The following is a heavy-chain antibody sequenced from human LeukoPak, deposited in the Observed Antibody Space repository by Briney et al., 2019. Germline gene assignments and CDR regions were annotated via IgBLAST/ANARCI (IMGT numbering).Heavy chain of an antibody. Sequence: GGSLRLSCVVSGFSFSDSYMTWIRQTPGKGLEWLAYISGSGSDIHYADSVKGRFTISRDNAKNSLYLQMNSLRPEDTALYYCSTDPRLLIYWGHGTLVTVSS. V-gene: IGHV3-11*01. D-gene: IGHD2-8*01. CDR2: ISGSGSDI. J-gene: IGHJ4*01. CDR1: GFSFSDSY. CDR3: STDPRLLIY.